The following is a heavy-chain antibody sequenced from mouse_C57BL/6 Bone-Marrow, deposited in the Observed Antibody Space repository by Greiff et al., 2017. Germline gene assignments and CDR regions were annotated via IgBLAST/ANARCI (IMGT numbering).Heavy chain of an antibody. CDR1: GYTFTSYW. CDR2: IDPSDSET. D-gene: IGHD1-1*01. CDR3: AISYYYGSSFDWYFDV. J-gene: IGHJ1*03. Sequence: QVQLKQPGAELVRPGSSVKLSCKASGYTFTSYWMHWVKQRPIQGLEWIGNIDPSDSETHYNQKFKDKATLTVDKSSSTAYMQLSSLTSEDSAVYYCAISYYYGSSFDWYFDVWGTGTTVTVSS. V-gene: IGHV1-52*01.